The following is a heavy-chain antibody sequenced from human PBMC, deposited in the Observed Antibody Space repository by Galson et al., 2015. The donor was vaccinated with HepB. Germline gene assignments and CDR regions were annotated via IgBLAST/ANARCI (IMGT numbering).Heavy chain of an antibody. CDR2: ISGSGGST. CDR1: GFTFSSYA. CDR3: AKGGICSSTSCYRGGAFDI. J-gene: IGHJ3*02. D-gene: IGHD2-2*01. V-gene: IGHV3-23*01. Sequence: SLRLSCAASGFTFSSYAMSWVRQAPGKGLEWVSAISGSGGSTYYADSVKGRFTISRDNSKNTLYLQMNSLRAEDTAVYYCAKGGICSSTSCYRGGAFDIWGQGTMVTVSS.